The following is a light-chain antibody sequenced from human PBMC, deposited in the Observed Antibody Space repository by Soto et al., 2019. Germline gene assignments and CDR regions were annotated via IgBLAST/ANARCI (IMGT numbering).Light chain of an antibody. J-gene: IGLJ1*01. Sequence: QSALTQPASVSGSPGQSITISCTGTSSDVGGYNYVSWYQQHPGKAPKLMIYDVSNRPSGVSNRFSGSKSGNTASLAISGLQAEDEAQYYCTSSTETTPHYVFGTGTKVTVL. CDR1: SSDVGGYNY. CDR2: DVS. CDR3: TSSTETTPHYV. V-gene: IGLV2-14*01.